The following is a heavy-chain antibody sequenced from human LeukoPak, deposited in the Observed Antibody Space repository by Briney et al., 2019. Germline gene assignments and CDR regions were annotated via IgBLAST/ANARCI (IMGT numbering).Heavy chain of an antibody. V-gene: IGHV3-30*18. J-gene: IGHJ4*02. D-gene: IGHD2-2*01. Sequence: PGGSLRLSCAASGFTFSNYGMHWVRQAPGKGLEWVAVISYDGSSKYYADSVKGRFTISRDSPKNTLYLQMNSLRAEDTAVYYCAKGSINSEYYFDYWGQGTLVTVSS. CDR1: GFTFSNYG. CDR2: ISYDGSSK. CDR3: AKGSINSEYYFDY.